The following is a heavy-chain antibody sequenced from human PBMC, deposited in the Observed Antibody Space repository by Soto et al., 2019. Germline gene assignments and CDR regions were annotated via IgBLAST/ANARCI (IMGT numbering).Heavy chain of an antibody. Sequence: PSETLSLTCTVSGGSISRYYWSWIRQPPGKGLEWIGYMDNTGSTIYNPSLKSRVTISVDTSKNQFSLKLNSVTAADTAVYYCARDLWGYCGADCYPLDVWGQGTTVTVSS. CDR3: ARDLWGYCGADCYPLDV. V-gene: IGHV4-59*01. CDR2: MDNTGST. J-gene: IGHJ6*02. D-gene: IGHD2-21*02. CDR1: GGSISRYY.